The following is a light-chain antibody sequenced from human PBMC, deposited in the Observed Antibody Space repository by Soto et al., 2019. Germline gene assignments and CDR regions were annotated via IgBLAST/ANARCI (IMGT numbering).Light chain of an antibody. J-gene: IGKJ2*01. CDR2: DGS. Sequence: EIVLTQSPATLSLSPGERATLSCRPSQFVTNTVPWYQQKPSQAPRLLISDGSNRASGIPARFVGSGSGTDFTLTITGLQPEDFAVYFCQQRDDLYTFGQGTKLQIK. CDR3: QQRDDLYT. CDR1: QFVTNT. V-gene: IGKV3-11*01.